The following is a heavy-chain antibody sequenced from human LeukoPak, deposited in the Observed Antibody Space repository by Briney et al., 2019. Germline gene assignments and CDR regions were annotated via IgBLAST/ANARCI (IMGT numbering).Heavy chain of an antibody. J-gene: IGHJ3*01. CDR2: ILPDGSDN. Sequence: GGSLRLSCAASGFTFSRNGMHWVRQAPGKGLEWVAVILPDGSDNYYADSVTGRFTISRDNAKNTLYLQMNSLRADDTAVFYCARNARDSVFDLWGQGTMVTVSS. V-gene: IGHV3-33*01. CDR3: ARNARDSVFDL. CDR1: GFTFSRNG.